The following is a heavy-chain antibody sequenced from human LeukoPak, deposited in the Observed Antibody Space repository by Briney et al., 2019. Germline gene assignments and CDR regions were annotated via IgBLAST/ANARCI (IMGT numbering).Heavy chain of an antibody. D-gene: IGHD2-15*01. J-gene: IGHJ5*02. CDR2: ITSGGGT. V-gene: IGHV3-53*01. Sequence: GGSLRLSCAASGFTLSSNSMSWVRQAPGKGPEWVSVITSGGGTYYAASEKGRFTISRDNSKNTLYLQMLSLRAEDMAVYYCARTYCSGGRCYPGWFDPWGQGTLVTVS. CDR1: GFTLSSNS. CDR3: ARTYCSGGRCYPGWFDP.